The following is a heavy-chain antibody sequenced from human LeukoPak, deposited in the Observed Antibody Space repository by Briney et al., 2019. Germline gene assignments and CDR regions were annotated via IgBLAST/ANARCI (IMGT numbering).Heavy chain of an antibody. V-gene: IGHV3-23*01. CDR3: AKEYYYDSSGPVDY. J-gene: IGHJ4*02. Sequence: GGSLRLSCAASGFTFSSYAMSWVRQAPGKGLEWVSAFSGSGGSTYHADSVKGRFTISRDNSKNTLYLQMNSLRAEDTAVYYCAKEYYYDSSGPVDYWGQGTLVTVSS. CDR2: FSGSGGST. D-gene: IGHD3-22*01. CDR1: GFTFSSYA.